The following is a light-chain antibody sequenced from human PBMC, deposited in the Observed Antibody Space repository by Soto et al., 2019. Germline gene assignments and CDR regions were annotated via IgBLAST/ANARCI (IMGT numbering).Light chain of an antibody. V-gene: IGLV1-47*02. CDR1: ISNIGSNY. CDR2: SNN. J-gene: IGLJ3*02. CDR3: AAWDDSLSGPV. Sequence: QSVLTQPPSASGTPGQRVTISCSGSISNIGSNYVYWYQQLPGTAPKLLIYSNNQRPSGVPDRFSGSKSGTSASLAISGLRSEDEADYYCAAWDDSLSGPVFGGGTKLTVL.